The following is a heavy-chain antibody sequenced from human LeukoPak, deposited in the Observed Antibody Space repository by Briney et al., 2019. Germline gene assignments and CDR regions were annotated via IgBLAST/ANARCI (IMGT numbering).Heavy chain of an antibody. CDR1: GGSISSYY. Sequence: SETLSLTCTVSGGSISSYYWNWIRQPAGKGLEWIGHIYTSGSANYNPSLKSRVTISVDTSKNQFSLKLNSVTAADTAVYYCARIYSSSWFLNWFDPWGQGTMVTVSS. CDR2: IYTSGSA. CDR3: ARIYSSSWFLNWFDP. D-gene: IGHD6-13*01. V-gene: IGHV4-4*07. J-gene: IGHJ3*01.